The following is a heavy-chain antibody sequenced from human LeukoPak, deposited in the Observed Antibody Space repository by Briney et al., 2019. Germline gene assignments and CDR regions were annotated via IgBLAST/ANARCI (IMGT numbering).Heavy chain of an antibody. CDR2: INPNSGGT. D-gene: IGHD3-10*01. V-gene: IGHV1-2*02. CDR1: GYTFTGYY. Sequence: ASVKVFCKASGYTFTGYYMHWVRQAPGQGLEWMGWINPNSGGTNYAQKFQGRVTMTRDTSISTAYMELSRLRSDDTAVYYCARAGYGSGTTFDYWGQGTLVTVSS. CDR3: ARAGYGSGTTFDY. J-gene: IGHJ4*02.